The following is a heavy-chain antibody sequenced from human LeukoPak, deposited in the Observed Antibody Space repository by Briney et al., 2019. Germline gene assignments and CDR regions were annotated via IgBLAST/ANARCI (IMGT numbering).Heavy chain of an antibody. D-gene: IGHD2-2*01. Sequence: SQTLSLTCTASGGSISSGSYYWSWILQPAGKGLEWIGRIYTSGSTNYNPSLKSRVTISVDTSKNQFSLKLSSVTAADTAVYYCARGLGYCSSTSCYDFDYWGQGTLVTVSS. V-gene: IGHV4-61*02. CDR3: ARGLGYCSSTSCYDFDY. CDR1: GGSISSGSYY. CDR2: IYTSGST. J-gene: IGHJ4*02.